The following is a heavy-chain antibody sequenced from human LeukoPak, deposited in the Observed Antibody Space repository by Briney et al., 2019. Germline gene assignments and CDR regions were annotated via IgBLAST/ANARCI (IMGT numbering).Heavy chain of an antibody. Sequence: SETLSVTCTVSGGSISSYYWSWIRQPPGKGLEWIGHIYSSGSTNYNPSLKSRVTISVDTSKNQFYLKLSSVTAADTAVYYCARNYDSSGYTAFGYWGRGTLVTVSS. CDR3: ARNYDSSGYTAFGY. V-gene: IGHV4-59*01. J-gene: IGHJ4*02. CDR1: GGSISSYY. CDR2: IYSSGST. D-gene: IGHD3-22*01.